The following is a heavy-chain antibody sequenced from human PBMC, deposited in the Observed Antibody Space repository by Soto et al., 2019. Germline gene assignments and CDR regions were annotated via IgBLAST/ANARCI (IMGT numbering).Heavy chain of an antibody. D-gene: IGHD2-15*01. CDR1: GYSVSSSDYY. V-gene: IGHV4-39*01. J-gene: IGHJ6*02. CDR2: MFYSGLT. CDR3: APLSVSLSGPYGIHV. Sequence: SETLSLTCSVSGYSVSSSDYYWAWIRQPPGKGLEWIGSMFYSGLTYYNPSLKSRVTLSVDTSKNQFSVRLNSVTAADTAVYYCAPLSVSLSGPYGIHVWGQGTTVTVYS.